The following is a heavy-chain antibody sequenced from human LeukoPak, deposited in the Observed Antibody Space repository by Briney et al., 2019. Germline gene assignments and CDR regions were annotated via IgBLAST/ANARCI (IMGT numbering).Heavy chain of an antibody. D-gene: IGHD3-22*01. J-gene: IGHJ4*02. CDR1: GGSISSSSYY. V-gene: IGHV4-61*05. CDR2: IYYSGST. Sequence: SETLSLTCTVSGGSISSSSYYWGWIRQPPGKGLEWIGYIYYSGSTNYNPSLKSRVTISVDTSKNQFSLKLSSVTAADTAVYYCARVARGYYLYYFDYWGQGTLVTVSS. CDR3: ARVARGYYLYYFDY.